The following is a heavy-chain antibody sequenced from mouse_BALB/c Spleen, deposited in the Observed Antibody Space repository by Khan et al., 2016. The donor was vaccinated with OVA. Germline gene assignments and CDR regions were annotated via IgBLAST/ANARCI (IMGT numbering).Heavy chain of an antibody. CDR1: GYTFTNYG. CDR3: ARNGNYWYFDV. Sequence: QIQVVQSGPELKKPGETVKISCKFSGYTFTNYGMNWVKQAPGKCLKWMGWINTYTGEPTYADDFKGRFAFYLASSASTAYLQINHLKHAGKATSFCARNGNYWYFDVWGAGTTVTVSS. V-gene: IGHV9-1*02. D-gene: IGHD2-1*01. CDR2: INTYTGEP. J-gene: IGHJ1*01.